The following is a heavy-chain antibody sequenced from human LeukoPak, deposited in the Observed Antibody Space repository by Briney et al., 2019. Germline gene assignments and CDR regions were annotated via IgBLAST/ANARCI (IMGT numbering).Heavy chain of an antibody. Sequence: NTSETLSLTCTVSGGSISSGSYYWSWIRQPAGEGLEWIGRIYTSGSTNYNPSLKSRVTISVDTSKNQFSLKLSSVTAADTAVYYCAISFRSSLHELDAFDIWGQGTMVTVSS. CDR3: AISFRSSLHELDAFDI. D-gene: IGHD6-13*01. CDR1: GGSISSGSYY. J-gene: IGHJ3*02. CDR2: IYTSGST. V-gene: IGHV4-61*02.